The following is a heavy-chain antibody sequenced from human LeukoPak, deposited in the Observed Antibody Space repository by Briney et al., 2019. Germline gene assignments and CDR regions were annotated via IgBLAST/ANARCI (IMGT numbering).Heavy chain of an antibody. CDR2: INPSGGST. Sequence: ASVKVSCKASGYTFTSYYMHWVRQAPGQGLEWMGIINPSGGSTSYAQKFQGRVTMTRDTSTSTVYMELSSLRSEDTAVYYCARYGGGDRYSGSYYYYYYYMDVWGKGTTVTVSS. J-gene: IGHJ6*03. V-gene: IGHV1-46*01. CDR3: ARYGGGDRYSGSYYYYYYYMDV. CDR1: GYTFTSYY. D-gene: IGHD1-26*01.